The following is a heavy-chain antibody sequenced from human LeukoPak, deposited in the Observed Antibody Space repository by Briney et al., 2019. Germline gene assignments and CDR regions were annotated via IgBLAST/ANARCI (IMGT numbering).Heavy chain of an antibody. CDR2: INHSGST. CDR1: GDSISNYY. J-gene: IGHJ5*02. Sequence: PSETLSLTCTISGDSISNYYWNWIRQPPGKGLEWIGEINHSGSTNYNPSLKSRVTISVDTSKNQFSLKLSSVTAADTAVYYCARGLAAYSPWGQGTLVTVSS. CDR3: ARGLAAYSP. V-gene: IGHV4-34*01. D-gene: IGHD6-6*01.